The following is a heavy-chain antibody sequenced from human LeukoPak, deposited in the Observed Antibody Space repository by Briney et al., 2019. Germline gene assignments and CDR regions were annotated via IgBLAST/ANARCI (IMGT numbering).Heavy chain of an antibody. Sequence: GGSLSLACAACRFTVSGYGVGWVRQGLGKGLKWVSAISGSGGSTYYADSVKGRFTISRDNSKNTLYLQMNSLRAEDTAVYYCAQEEAHAHRDGFDYWGQGTLVTGSS. D-gene: IGHD2-2*01. CDR2: ISGSGGST. V-gene: IGHV3-23*01. CDR1: RFTVSGYG. J-gene: IGHJ4*02. CDR3: AQEEAHAHRDGFDY.